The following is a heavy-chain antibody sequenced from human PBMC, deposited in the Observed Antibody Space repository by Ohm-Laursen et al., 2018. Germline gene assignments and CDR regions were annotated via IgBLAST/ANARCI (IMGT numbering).Heavy chain of an antibody. CDR1: GYTFTSYY. CDR2: LNPTRGGTRT. V-gene: IGHV1-46*01. J-gene: IGHJ3*02. Sequence: EASVKVSCKASGYTFTSYYMHWVRQAPGQGFEWLGILNPTRGGTRTSLSQRFQDRVTMTRDTSASTAYMELSSLRSEDTAVYYCARGYYDSRGSAFEIWGQGTMVTVSS. D-gene: IGHD3-22*01. CDR3: ARGYYDSRGSAFEI.